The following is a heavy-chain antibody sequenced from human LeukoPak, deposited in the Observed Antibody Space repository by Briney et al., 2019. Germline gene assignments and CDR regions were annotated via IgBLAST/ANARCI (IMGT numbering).Heavy chain of an antibody. Sequence: SETLSLTCAVYGGSFSDYYWNWIRQPPGKGLEWIGYIYYSGSTNYNPSLKSRVTISVDTSKNQFSLKLSSVTAADTAVYYCARDVVMVRGVITSGGAFDIWGQGTMVTVSS. CDR2: IYYSGST. D-gene: IGHD3-10*01. CDR1: GGSFSDYY. V-gene: IGHV4-59*01. J-gene: IGHJ3*02. CDR3: ARDVVMVRGVITSGGAFDI.